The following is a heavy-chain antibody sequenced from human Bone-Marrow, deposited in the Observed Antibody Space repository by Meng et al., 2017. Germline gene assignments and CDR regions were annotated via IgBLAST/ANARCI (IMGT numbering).Heavy chain of an antibody. V-gene: IGHV1-69*13. CDR2: IIPIFGTA. CDR3: AREAHYYDSSGYYSN. CDR1: GGTFSSYA. J-gene: IGHJ4*02. Sequence: SVKVSCKASGGTFSSYAISWVRQAPGQGLEWMGGIIPIFGTANYAQKFQGRVTITADESTSTAYMELSSLRSEDTAVYYCAREAHYYDSSGYYSNWGQGNLVTVDS. D-gene: IGHD3-22*01.